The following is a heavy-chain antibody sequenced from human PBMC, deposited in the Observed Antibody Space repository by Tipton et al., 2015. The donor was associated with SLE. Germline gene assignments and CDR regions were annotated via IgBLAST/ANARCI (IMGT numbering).Heavy chain of an antibody. Sequence: QSGPEVKKPGASVKVSCKASGYTFTSYAMNWVRQAPGQGLEWMGWINTNTGNPTYAQGFTGRFVFSLDTSVSTAYLQISSLKAEDSAMYSCARESYYASGNRGFDYWGQGPLVTVSS. D-gene: IGHD3-10*01. CDR2: INTNTGNP. CDR3: ARESYYASGNRGFDY. J-gene: IGHJ4*02. V-gene: IGHV7-4-1*02. CDR1: GYTFTSYA.